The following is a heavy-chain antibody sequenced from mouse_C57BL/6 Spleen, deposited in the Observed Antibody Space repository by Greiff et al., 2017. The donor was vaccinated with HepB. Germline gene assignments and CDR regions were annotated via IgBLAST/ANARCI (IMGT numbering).Heavy chain of an antibody. CDR1: GYSFTGYY. V-gene: IGHV1-42*01. CDR2: INPSTGGT. J-gene: IGHJ1*03. D-gene: IGHD1-1*01. Sequence: EVQLQQSGPELVKPGASVKISCKASGYSFTGYYMNWVKQSPEKSLEWIGEINPSTGGTTYNQKFKAKATLTVDKSSSTAYMQLKSLTSEDSAVYYCARRKLRDGYFDVWGTGTTVTVSS. CDR3: ARRKLRDGYFDV.